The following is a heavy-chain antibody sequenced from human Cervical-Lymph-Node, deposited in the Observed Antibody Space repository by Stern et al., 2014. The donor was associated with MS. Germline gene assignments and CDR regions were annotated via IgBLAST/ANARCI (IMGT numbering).Heavy chain of an antibody. CDR1: GGSISSSTYY. Sequence: QVQLQQSGPGLVKPSETLSLTCTVSGGSISSSTYYWGWIRQPPGKGLEWIGSIYYSGSTYYNPSLKSRVTIPVDTSKTQFSLKLSSVTAADTAVYYCARPGGDYHWYFDLWGRGTLVTVSS. V-gene: IGHV4-39*01. D-gene: IGHD4-17*01. CDR3: ARPGGDYHWYFDL. CDR2: IYYSGST. J-gene: IGHJ2*01.